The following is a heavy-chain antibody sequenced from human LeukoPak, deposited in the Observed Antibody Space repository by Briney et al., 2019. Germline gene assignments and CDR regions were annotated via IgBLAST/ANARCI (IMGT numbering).Heavy chain of an antibody. V-gene: IGHV3-15*01. J-gene: IGHJ4*02. CDR2: IKSKTDGGTT. Sequence: GGSLRLSCAASGFTFSNAWMSWVRQAPGKGLEWVGRIKSKTDGGTTDYAAPVKGRFTISRDDSKNTLYLQMNSLKTEDTAVYSCTTESWIQLWAFDYWGQGTLVTVSS. CDR1: GFTFSNAW. D-gene: IGHD5-18*01. CDR3: TTESWIQLWAFDY.